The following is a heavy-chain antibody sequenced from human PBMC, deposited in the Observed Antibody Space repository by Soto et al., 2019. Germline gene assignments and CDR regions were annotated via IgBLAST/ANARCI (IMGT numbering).Heavy chain of an antibody. D-gene: IGHD3-9*01. CDR3: ARAAYRSLWFLSH. CDR1: GYNISSYD. CDR2: MDPNRGHS. Sequence: ASVKVSCKASGYNISSYDIIWVRQAAGQGLEWMGWMDPNRGHSDSVQNFRGRVTMTTNISASTAYMELSGLRSDDTGVYYCARAAYRSLWFLSHWGPGTLVTVSS. J-gene: IGHJ4*02. V-gene: IGHV1-8*01.